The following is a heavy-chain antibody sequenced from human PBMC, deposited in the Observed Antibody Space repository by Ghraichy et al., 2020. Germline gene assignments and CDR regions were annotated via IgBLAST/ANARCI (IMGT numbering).Heavy chain of an antibody. D-gene: IGHD4-11*01. Sequence: GGSLRLSCAASGFTFSSYAMSWVRQAPGKGLEWVSAISGSGGSTYYADSVKGRFTISRDNSKNTLYLQMNSLRAEDTAVYYCAKDRLVTTVTTPDYGMDVWGQGTTVTVSS. CDR2: ISGSGGST. V-gene: IGHV3-23*01. CDR3: AKDRLVTTVTTPDYGMDV. CDR1: GFTFSSYA. J-gene: IGHJ6*02.